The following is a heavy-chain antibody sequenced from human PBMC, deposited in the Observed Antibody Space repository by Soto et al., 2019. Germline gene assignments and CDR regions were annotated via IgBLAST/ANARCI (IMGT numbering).Heavy chain of an antibody. J-gene: IGHJ4*02. V-gene: IGHV1-18*01. CDR2: ISAYNGNT. CDR3: ARAPRTYYYDSSGYYSPYYFDY. CDR1: GYTFTSYG. Sequence: QVQLVQSGAEVKKPGASVKVSCKASGYTFTSYGISWVRQAPGQGLEWMGWISAYNGNTNYAQKLQGRVTMTTDTSTSTAYMELRSLRSDDTAVYYCARAPRTYYYDSSGYYSPYYFDYWGQGTLVTVSS. D-gene: IGHD3-22*01.